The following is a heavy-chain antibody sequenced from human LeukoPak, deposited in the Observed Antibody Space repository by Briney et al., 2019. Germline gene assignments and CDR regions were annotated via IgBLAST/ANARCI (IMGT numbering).Heavy chain of an antibody. D-gene: IGHD5-18*01. V-gene: IGHV3-30-3*01. Sequence: GGSLRLSCAASGFTFSRYAMHWVRQAPGKGLAWVAVISYDGSNKYYADSVKGRFTISRDNSKNTLYLQMNSLRAEDTAVYYCARDPWRGDTAMVYPHYWGQGTLVTVSS. CDR1: GFTFSRYA. CDR3: ARDPWRGDTAMVYPHY. CDR2: ISYDGSNK. J-gene: IGHJ4*02.